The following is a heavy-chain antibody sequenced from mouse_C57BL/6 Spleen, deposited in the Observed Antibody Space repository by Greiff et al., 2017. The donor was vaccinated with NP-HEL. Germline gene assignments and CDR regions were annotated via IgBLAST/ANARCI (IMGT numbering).Heavy chain of an antibody. CDR3: ANGYPFYAMDY. J-gene: IGHJ4*01. CDR1: GFTFSGYG. D-gene: IGHD2-2*01. Sequence: EVHLVESGGGLVKPGGSLKLSCAASGFTFSGYGMHWVRQAPEPGLEWVAYISSGSSTIYYADTVKGRFTISRDNAKNTLFLQMTSLRSEDTAMYYCANGYPFYAMDYWGQGTSVTVSS. CDR2: ISSGSSTI. V-gene: IGHV5-17*01.